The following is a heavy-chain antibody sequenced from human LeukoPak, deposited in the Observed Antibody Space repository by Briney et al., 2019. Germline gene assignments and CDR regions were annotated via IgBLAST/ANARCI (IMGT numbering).Heavy chain of an antibody. D-gene: IGHD5-18*01. CDR1: GVTFRSYA. V-gene: IGHV3-23*01. J-gene: IGHJ4*02. CDR3: ARQAYTTMAYIDY. CDR2: ISGSGGTT. Sequence: GGSLRLSCAASGVTFRSYALSWVRQAPGKGLEWVSVISGSGGTTYYADSVKGRFTISRDNSKNTLFLQMNSLRADDTAVYYCARQAYTTMAYIDYWGQGTLVTVSS.